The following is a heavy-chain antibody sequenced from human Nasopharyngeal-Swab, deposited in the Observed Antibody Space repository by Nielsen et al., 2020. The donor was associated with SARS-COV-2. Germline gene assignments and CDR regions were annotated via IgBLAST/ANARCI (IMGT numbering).Heavy chain of an antibody. J-gene: IGHJ4*02. V-gene: IGHV3-23*01. CDR1: GFTFSSYA. D-gene: IGHD6-6*01. Sequence: GGSLRLSCAASGFTFSSYAMSWVRQAPGKGLEWVSAISGSGGSTYYADSVKGRFTISRDNSKNTLYLQMNSLRTEDTALYYCAKGGIAARLFPFDYWGQGTLVTVSS. CDR2: ISGSGGST. CDR3: AKGGIAARLFPFDY.